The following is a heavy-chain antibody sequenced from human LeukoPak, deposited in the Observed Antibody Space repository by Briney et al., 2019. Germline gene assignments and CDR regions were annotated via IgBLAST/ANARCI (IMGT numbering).Heavy chain of an antibody. V-gene: IGHV1-18*01. J-gene: IGHJ4*02. CDR1: GYTFTSYG. CDR2: ISAYNGNT. D-gene: IGHD3-22*01. Sequence: ASVQVSCKASGYTFTSYGISWVRQAPGQGLEWMGWISAYNGNTNYAQKLQGRVTMTTGTSTSTAYMELRSLRSDDTAVYYCARLTDLYYYDSSGYYYFDYWGQGTLVTVSS. CDR3: ARLTDLYYYDSSGYYYFDY.